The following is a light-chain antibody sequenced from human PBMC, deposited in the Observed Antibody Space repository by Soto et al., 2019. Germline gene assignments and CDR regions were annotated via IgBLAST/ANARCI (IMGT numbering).Light chain of an antibody. CDR1: QSISSY. Sequence: DIQMTQSPSSLSASVGDRATITCRASQSISSYLNWYQQKPGKAPKLLIYAASSLQSGVPSRFSGGGSGTDFTLTISSLQPEDFATYYCQHSYSTWTFGQGTKVDIK. J-gene: IGKJ1*01. V-gene: IGKV1-39*01. CDR2: AAS. CDR3: QHSYSTWT.